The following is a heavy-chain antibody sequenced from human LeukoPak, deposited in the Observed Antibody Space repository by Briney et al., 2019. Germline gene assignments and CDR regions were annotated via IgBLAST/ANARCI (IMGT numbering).Heavy chain of an antibody. CDR1: GYTFTRYG. J-gene: IGHJ4*02. D-gene: IGHD3-22*01. CDR3: ARWVSHDSSGYDY. Sequence: ASVKVSCKASGYTFTRYGISWVRQAPGQGLEWMGWINPNSGGTNYAQKFQGWVTMTRNTSISTAYMELSRLRSDDTAVYYCARWVSHDSSGYDYWGQGTLVTVSS. CDR2: INPNSGGT. V-gene: IGHV1-2*04.